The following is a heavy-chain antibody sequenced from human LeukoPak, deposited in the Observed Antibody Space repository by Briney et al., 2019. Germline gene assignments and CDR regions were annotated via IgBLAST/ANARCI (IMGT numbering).Heavy chain of an antibody. J-gene: IGHJ4*02. CDR3: ARRAGDYSHPYDY. D-gene: IGHD3-22*01. CDR1: GFTFSSYA. CDR2: IYSGGDT. Sequence: SGGSLRLSCAASGFTFSSYAMSWVRQAPGKGLEWVSFIYSGGDTYYADSVKGRFTIPRDNSKNTFHLQMNSLRAEDTAVYYCARRAGDYSHPYDYWGQGTLVTVSS. V-gene: IGHV3-53*01.